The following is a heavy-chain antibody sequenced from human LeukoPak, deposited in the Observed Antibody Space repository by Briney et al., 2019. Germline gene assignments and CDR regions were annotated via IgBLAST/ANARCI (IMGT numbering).Heavy chain of an antibody. V-gene: IGHV3-11*04. CDR1: GFTFSDYY. CDR2: ISYSGSIT. J-gene: IGHJ6*04. Sequence: PGGSLRLSCADSGFTFSDYYMSWIRQAPGKGLEWISYISYSGSITHYADSVKGRFTISRDNSKNTLSLQMNSLRAEDTAVYYCAELGITMIGGVWGKGTTVTISS. CDR3: AELGITMIGGV. D-gene: IGHD3-10*02.